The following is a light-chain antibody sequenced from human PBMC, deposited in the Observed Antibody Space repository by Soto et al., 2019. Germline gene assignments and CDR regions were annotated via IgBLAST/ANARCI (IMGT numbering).Light chain of an antibody. CDR2: SAT. V-gene: IGKV1-6*01. J-gene: IGKJ1*01. CDR3: LQDHDYPRT. Sequence: ATQMTQSPTSLSASVGDRVIITCRASQDISKDLGWYQQKPGKAPKFLIYSATSTQSGVPSTFSGSGFGTDFTLTISSLQPEDFATYYCLQDHDYPRTFGQGTKVEF. CDR1: QDISKD.